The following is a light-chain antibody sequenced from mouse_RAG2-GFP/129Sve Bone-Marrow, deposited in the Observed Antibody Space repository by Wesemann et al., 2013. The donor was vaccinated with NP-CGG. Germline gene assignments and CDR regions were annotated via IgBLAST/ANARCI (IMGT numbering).Light chain of an antibody. CDR2: GAS. CDR3: GQSYSYPFT. V-gene: IGKV8-28*01. Sequence: DIVMTQSPSSLSVSAGEKVTMSCKSSQSLLNSGNQKNYLAWYQQKPGQSPKLLIYGASNRYTGVPDRFTGSGSATDFTLTISSVQAEDLADYHCGQSYSYPFTFGSGTKLEIK. J-gene: IGKJ4*01. CDR1: QSLLNSGNQKNY.